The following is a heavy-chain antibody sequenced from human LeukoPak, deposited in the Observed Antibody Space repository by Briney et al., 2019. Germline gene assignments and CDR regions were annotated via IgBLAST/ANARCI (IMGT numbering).Heavy chain of an antibody. V-gene: IGHV3-74*01. CDR2: INTDGSVT. Sequence: GGSLRLSCAASGFTFSNYWIHWVRQAPGKGLVWVSRINTDGSVTSYADSVKGRFTISRDNAKNTLYLQMNNLRAEDTAVYYCAKAPYYDILTGFYTDWYFDLWGRGTLVTVSS. D-gene: IGHD3-9*01. CDR3: AKAPYYDILTGFYTDWYFDL. CDR1: GFTFSNYW. J-gene: IGHJ2*01.